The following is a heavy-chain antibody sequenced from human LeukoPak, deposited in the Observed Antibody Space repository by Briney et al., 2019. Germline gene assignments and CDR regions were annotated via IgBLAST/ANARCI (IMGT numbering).Heavy chain of an antibody. CDR1: GYTFTSYD. V-gene: IGHV1-8*01. J-gene: IGHJ4*02. D-gene: IGHD4-17*01. CDR3: ARNTNALDYGHLDY. Sequence: ASVKVSCKASGYTFTSYDINWVRQATGQGLEWMGWMNPNSGNTGYAQKFQGRVTMTRNTSISTAYMELSSLRSEDTAVYYCARNTNALDYGHLDYWGQGTLVTVSS. CDR2: MNPNSGNT.